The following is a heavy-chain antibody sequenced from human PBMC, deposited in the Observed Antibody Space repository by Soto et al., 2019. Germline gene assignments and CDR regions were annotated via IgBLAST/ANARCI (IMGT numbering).Heavy chain of an antibody. V-gene: IGHV1-18*04. CDR3: ARVMTTFGVVSKGPDH. J-gene: IGHJ4*02. D-gene: IGHD3-3*01. CDR1: GYPFTTYG. CDR2: ISTYNGNT. Sequence: ASVKVSCKASGYPFTTYGITWVRQAPGQGLEWMGWISTYNGNTNYAQSLQGRVTMTRETSSTTAYMELRSLRSDDTVVYYCARVMTTFGVVSKGPDHWGQGTLVTDSS.